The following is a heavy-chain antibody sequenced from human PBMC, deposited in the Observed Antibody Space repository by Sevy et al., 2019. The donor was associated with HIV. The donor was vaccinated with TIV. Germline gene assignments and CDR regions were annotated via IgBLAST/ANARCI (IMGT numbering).Heavy chain of an antibody. CDR2: INPSGGST. CDR3: AIPRGGTAMDYYFDY. D-gene: IGHD5-18*01. Sequence: ASVNVSCKASGYTFTSYYMHWVRQAPGQGLEWMGIINPSGGSTSYAQKFQGRVTMTRDTSMSTVYMELSSLRSEDTAVYYCAIPRGGTAMDYYFDYWGQGTLVTVSS. V-gene: IGHV1-46*01. J-gene: IGHJ4*02. CDR1: GYTFTSYY.